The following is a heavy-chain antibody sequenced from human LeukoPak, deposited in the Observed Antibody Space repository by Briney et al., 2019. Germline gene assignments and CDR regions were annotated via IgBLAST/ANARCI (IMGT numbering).Heavy chain of an antibody. Sequence: SETLSLTCTVSGYSISSGYYWGWIRQPPGQGLEWIGSIYHSGSTYYNPSLKSRVTISVDTSKNQFSLKLSSVTAADTAVYYCARAGTPLLLWFGETIWGNYWFDPWGQGTLVTVSS. CDR2: IYHSGST. CDR3: ARAGTPLLLWFGETIWGNYWFDP. J-gene: IGHJ5*02. V-gene: IGHV4-38-2*02. D-gene: IGHD3-10*01. CDR1: GYSISSGYY.